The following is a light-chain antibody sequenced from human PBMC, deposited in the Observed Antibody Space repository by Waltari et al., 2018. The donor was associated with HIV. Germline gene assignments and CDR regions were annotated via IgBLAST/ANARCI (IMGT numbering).Light chain of an antibody. CDR2: DTN. Sequence: QPVVTQEPSVSVSAGGTVTLTCGSSTGAVTTGHYAYWFQPPPGRAPRTLIYDTNKRLSWTPARFSGSLLGSFGGRAALTLSGAQPEDEADYYCLLSYSGARVFGGGTKLTV. CDR3: LLSYSGARV. J-gene: IGLJ2*01. V-gene: IGLV7-46*01. CDR1: TGAVTTGHY.